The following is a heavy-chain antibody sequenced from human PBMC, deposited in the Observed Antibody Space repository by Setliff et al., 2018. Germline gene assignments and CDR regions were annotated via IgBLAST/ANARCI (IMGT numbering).Heavy chain of an antibody. J-gene: IGHJ4*02. CDR3: ARMGRGYSYGYILCYFDY. V-gene: IGHV4-34*01. CDR1: GGSFTGYY. D-gene: IGHD5-18*01. CDR2: IYHSGTT. Sequence: PSETLSLTCAVYGGSFTGYYWSWIRQTPGKGLEWIGEIYHSGTTNYNPSLKSRVTMSIDTSKKQFSLKLSSVTAADTAVYYCARMGRGYSYGYILCYFDYWGQGTLVTVSS.